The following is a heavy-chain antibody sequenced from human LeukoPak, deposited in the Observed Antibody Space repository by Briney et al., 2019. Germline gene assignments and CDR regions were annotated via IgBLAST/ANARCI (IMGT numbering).Heavy chain of an antibody. V-gene: IGHV3-48*03. Sequence: GGSLRLSCAASGFTFSSYEMNWVRQAPGKGREWVSYISSSGSTIYYADSVKGRFTIFRDNAKNSLYLQMNSLRAEDTAVYYCAELGITMIGGVWGKGTTVTISS. CDR1: GFTFSSYE. J-gene: IGHJ6*04. CDR2: ISSSGSTI. CDR3: AELGITMIGGV. D-gene: IGHD3-10*02.